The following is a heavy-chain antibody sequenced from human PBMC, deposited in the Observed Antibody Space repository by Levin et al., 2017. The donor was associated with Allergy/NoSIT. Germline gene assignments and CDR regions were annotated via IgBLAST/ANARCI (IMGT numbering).Heavy chain of an antibody. D-gene: IGHD6-19*01. CDR1: GYTFTSYG. CDR2: ISAYNGNT. CDR3: AREYSSGWYPSYYYYYGMDV. J-gene: IGHJ6*02. V-gene: IGHV1-18*01. Sequence: ASVKVSCKASGYTFTSYGISWVRQAPGQGLEWMGWISAYNGNTNYAQKLQGRVTMTTDTSTSTAYMELRSLRSDDTAVYYCAREYSSGWYPSYYYYYGMDVWGQGTTVTVSS.